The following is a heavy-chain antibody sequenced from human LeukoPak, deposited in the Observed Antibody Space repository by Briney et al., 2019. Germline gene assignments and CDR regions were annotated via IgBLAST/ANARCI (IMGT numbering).Heavy chain of an antibody. CDR3: ARPHDYSNAPGYY. CDR1: GFTFSSYS. CDR2: ISSSSSYI. V-gene: IGHV3-21*01. J-gene: IGHJ4*02. D-gene: IGHD4-11*01. Sequence: GGSLRLSCAASGFTFSSYSMNWVRQAPGKGLEWVSSISSSSSYIYYADSVKGRFTISRDNAKNSLYLQMNSLRAEDTAVYYCARPHDYSNAPGYYWGQGTLVTVSS.